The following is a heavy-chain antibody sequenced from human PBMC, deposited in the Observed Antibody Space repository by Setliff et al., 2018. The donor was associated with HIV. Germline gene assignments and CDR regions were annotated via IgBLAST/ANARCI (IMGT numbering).Heavy chain of an antibody. CDR1: GYTLSNYY. Sequence: ASVKVSCKASGYTLSNYYMHWVRQAPGQGLEWMGIINPSGESTTYAQRFQGRVTMTTDRSTSTVYMELSSLRSEDTAVYYCARDPKYYYKYFQYWGPGTLVTVSS. V-gene: IGHV1-46*01. D-gene: IGHD1-26*01. J-gene: IGHJ1*01. CDR3: ARDPKYYYKYFQY. CDR2: INPSGEST.